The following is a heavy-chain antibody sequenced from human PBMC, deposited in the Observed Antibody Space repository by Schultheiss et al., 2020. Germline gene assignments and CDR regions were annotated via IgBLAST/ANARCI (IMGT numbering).Heavy chain of an antibody. CDR1: GFSLSTSGMR. V-gene: IGHV2-70*04. J-gene: IGHJ6*04. Sequence: QTLSLTCTFSGFSLSTSGMRVSWIRQPPGKALEWLARIDWDDDKFYSTSLKTRLTISKDTSKNQVVLTMTNMDPVDTATYYCARTTGTRYYYYGMDVWGKGTTVTVSS. D-gene: IGHD4-17*01. CDR3: ARTTGTRYYYYGMDV. CDR2: IDWDDDK.